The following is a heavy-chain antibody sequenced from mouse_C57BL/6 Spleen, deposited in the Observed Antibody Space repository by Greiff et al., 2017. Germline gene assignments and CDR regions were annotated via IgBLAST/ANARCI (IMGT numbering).Heavy chain of an antibody. CDR1: GYSFSSSW. CDR2: IYPGDGDT. J-gene: IGHJ3*01. D-gene: IGHD1-1*01. Sequence: VQLQESGPELVKPGASVKISCKASGYSFSSSWMNWVKQRPGKGLEWIGRIYPGDGDTNYNGKFKGKATLTADKSSSTAYMQLSSLTSEDSAVYCCARSYYYGSSGFAYCCQGTLFTVSP. V-gene: IGHV1-82*01. CDR3: ARSYYYGSSGFAY.